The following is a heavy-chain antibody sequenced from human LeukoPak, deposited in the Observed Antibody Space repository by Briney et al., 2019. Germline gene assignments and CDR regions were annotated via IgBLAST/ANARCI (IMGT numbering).Heavy chain of an antibody. Sequence: GGSLGLYCAASGFTFSDYYMTWIRQAPGKGLEWVSYISGNGNDKYYADSVKGRFTISRDNAKNSLYLQMNSLRVEDTAVYYCANSQSSVAGILGCWGQGTLVTVSS. D-gene: IGHD6-19*01. CDR3: ANSQSSVAGILGC. CDR2: ISGNGNDK. CDR1: GFTFSDYY. J-gene: IGHJ4*02. V-gene: IGHV3-11*04.